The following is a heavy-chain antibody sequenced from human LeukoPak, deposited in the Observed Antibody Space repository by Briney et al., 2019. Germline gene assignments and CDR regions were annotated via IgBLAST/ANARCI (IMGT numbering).Heavy chain of an antibody. D-gene: IGHD6-13*01. Sequence: ASVKVSCKASGGTFSSYAISWVRQAPGQGLEWMGRIIPILGIANYAHKFQGRVTITADKSTSTAYMELSSLRSEDTAVYYCARVSGIAAAGSYYYYGMDVWGQGTTVTVSS. CDR2: IIPILGIA. CDR1: GGTFSSYA. J-gene: IGHJ6*02. CDR3: ARVSGIAAAGSYYYYGMDV. V-gene: IGHV1-69*04.